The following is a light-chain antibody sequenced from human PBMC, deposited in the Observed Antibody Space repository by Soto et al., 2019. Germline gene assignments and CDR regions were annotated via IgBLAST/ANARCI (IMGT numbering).Light chain of an antibody. CDR2: GAS. J-gene: IGKJ5*01. V-gene: IGKV3-20*01. Sequence: ETLLTQSPDTLSLSAGERATLFCRASEIINSGYLAWYQQKPGRAPRLLIYGASKRATGIPDRFSGSESGTDFTLTINSLEPEDSAMYYCQQYGRSPPFGQGRLLEIK. CDR3: QQYGRSPP. CDR1: EIINSGY.